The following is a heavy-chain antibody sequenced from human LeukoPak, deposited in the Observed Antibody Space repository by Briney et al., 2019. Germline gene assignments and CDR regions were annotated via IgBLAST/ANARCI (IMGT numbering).Heavy chain of an antibody. D-gene: IGHD3-9*01. Sequence: GGSLRLSCAASGFTFNTYGMHWVRQAPGKGLEWVALIKYDGSNEYYADSVKGRFTISRDDSKNTLYLQMNSLRAEDTAVYYCARDHLYDILTGYRIFDYWGQGTLVTVSS. CDR3: ARDHLYDILTGYRIFDY. J-gene: IGHJ4*02. V-gene: IGHV3-33*01. CDR1: GFTFNTYG. CDR2: IKYDGSNE.